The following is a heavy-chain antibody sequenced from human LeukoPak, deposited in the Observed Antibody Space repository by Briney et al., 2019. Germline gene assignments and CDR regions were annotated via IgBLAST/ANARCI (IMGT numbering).Heavy chain of an antibody. D-gene: IGHD6-13*01. Sequence: ASVKVSCKASGYTFTSYDINWVRQATGQGLEWMGWMNPNSGNTGYAQKFQGRVTITRNTSISTAYMELSRLRSDDTAVYYCARSGTGYSSSCIGYWGQGTLVTVSS. J-gene: IGHJ4*02. CDR3: ARSGTGYSSSCIGY. CDR1: GYTFTSYD. V-gene: IGHV1-8*03. CDR2: MNPNSGNT.